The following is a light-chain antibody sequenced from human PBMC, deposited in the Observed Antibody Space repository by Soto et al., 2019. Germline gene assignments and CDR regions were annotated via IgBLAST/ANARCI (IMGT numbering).Light chain of an antibody. CDR3: QQYDNWPPLT. CDR2: DAS. CDR1: QSVRTN. J-gene: IGKJ4*01. V-gene: IGKV3D-15*01. Sequence: EIVMTQSPATLSVSPGARSTLACRASQSVRTNLAWYQQKPGQAPRLLFHDASTRATGIPARFSGSGSGTEFTLTINGLQSEDFAVYYCQQYDNWPPLTFGGGTKVEIK.